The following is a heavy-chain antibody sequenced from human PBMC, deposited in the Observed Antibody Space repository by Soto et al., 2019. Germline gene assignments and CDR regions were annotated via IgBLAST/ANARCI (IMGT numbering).Heavy chain of an antibody. D-gene: IGHD4-17*01. J-gene: IGHJ5*02. Sequence: QVQLVESGGGAVQPGRSLRLSCAASGFTFDSHGMHWVRQAPGKGLEWVAVISSDGNNKYYADSVKGRFTISRDNFNNILYLQMSSLRAEDTAVDYCAKDLLPNTVTTCGSWGQGTLVTVSS. V-gene: IGHV3-30*18. CDR3: AKDLLPNTVTTCGS. CDR2: ISSDGNNK. CDR1: GFTFDSHG.